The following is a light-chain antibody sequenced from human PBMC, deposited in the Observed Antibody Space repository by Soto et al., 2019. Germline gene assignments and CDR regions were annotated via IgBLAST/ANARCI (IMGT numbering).Light chain of an antibody. CDR2: GAS. CDR3: QQYSNWPLT. V-gene: IGKV3-20*01. J-gene: IGKJ4*01. Sequence: EIVMTHSPGTLSLSPGEGATLSCRASQSVSSSYIAWYQQRPGQTPSLLIYGASTRATGIPDRFSGSGSGTHFTLTISRLEPGDFAVYYCQQYSNWPLTFGGGTKVDI. CDR1: QSVSSSY.